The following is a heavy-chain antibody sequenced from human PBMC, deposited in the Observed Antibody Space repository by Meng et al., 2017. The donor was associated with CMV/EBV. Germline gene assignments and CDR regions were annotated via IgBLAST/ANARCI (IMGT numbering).Heavy chain of an antibody. CDR1: GFTFSSYE. Sequence: GESLKISCAASGFTFSSYEMNWVRQAPGKGLEWVSYISSSGSTIYYADSVKGRFTISRDNAKNSLYLQMNSLRAEDTAVYYCARDLLAARRGYYYGMDVWGQGTTVTV. J-gene: IGHJ6*02. D-gene: IGHD6-6*01. CDR3: ARDLLAARRGYYYGMDV. CDR2: ISSSGSTI. V-gene: IGHV3-48*03.